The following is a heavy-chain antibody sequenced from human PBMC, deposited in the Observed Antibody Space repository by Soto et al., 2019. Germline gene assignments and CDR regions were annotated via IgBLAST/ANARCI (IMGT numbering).Heavy chain of an antibody. V-gene: IGHV3-23*01. D-gene: IGHD2-8*01. Sequence: EAHLLESGGGLVQPGGSLRLSCAASGFTFTTYTMVWVRQAPGRGLEWVSGVAQDVTAYYADSVTVRFTMSRDNSRNTVFLQMSNLRGEDTAVYDYANDLRPGGVWDFDYWGQGTLVTVSS. CDR3: ANDLRPGGVWDFDY. CDR1: GFTFTTYT. J-gene: IGHJ4*02. CDR2: VAQDVTA.